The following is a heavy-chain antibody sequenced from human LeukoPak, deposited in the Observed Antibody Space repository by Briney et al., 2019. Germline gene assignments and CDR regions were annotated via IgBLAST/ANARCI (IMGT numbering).Heavy chain of an antibody. D-gene: IGHD3-3*01. CDR3: ARVRLRLLEDGGWFDP. CDR2: IYYSGST. Sequence: PSETLSLTCTVSGGSISSYYWSWIRQPPGKGLEWIGYIYYSGSTNYNPSLKSRVTISVDTSKNQFSLKLSSVTAADTAVYYCARVRLRLLEDGGWFDPWGQGTLVTVSS. V-gene: IGHV4-59*01. CDR1: GGSISSYY. J-gene: IGHJ5*02.